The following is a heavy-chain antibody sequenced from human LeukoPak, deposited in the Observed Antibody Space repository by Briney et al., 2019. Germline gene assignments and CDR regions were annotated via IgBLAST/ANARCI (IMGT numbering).Heavy chain of an antibody. CDR3: APSPNYGSGTSGY. CDR2: ISNDGFKK. D-gene: IGHD3-10*01. V-gene: IGHV3-30*03. J-gene: IGHJ4*02. Sequence: GGSLRLSCAASGFTFSSYWMSWVRQAPGKGLEWVALISNDGFKKYYPDSVEGRFVISRDNSKNTLFLQMNSLTTEDTAVYYCAPSPNYGSGTSGYWGQGTQVTVSS. CDR1: GFTFSSYW.